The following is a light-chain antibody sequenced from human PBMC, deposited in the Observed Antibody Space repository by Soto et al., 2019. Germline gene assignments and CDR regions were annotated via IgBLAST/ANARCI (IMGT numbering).Light chain of an antibody. CDR1: QSVSSNY. Sequence: SVLPQSPDTLSLSPGERATLSCRASQSVSSNYLAWYQQKSGQSPRLLIYGVSSRATGIPDRFSGSGSGTDFTLTISRLEPEDFAVFYCLHYGTSSWTFGQGTKVEI. CDR2: GVS. J-gene: IGKJ1*01. V-gene: IGKV3-20*01. CDR3: LHYGTSSWT.